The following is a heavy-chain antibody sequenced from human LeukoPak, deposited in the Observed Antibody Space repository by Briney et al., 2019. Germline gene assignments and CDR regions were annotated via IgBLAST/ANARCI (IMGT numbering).Heavy chain of an antibody. V-gene: IGHV3-11*01. Sequence: SGGSLRLSCAASGFTFSDYYMSWIRQAPGKGLEWVSYISSSGSTIYYADSVKGRFTISRDNAKNSLYLQMNSLRAEDTAVYYCARDLCSSTSRFFDPWGQGTLVTVSS. CDR2: ISSSGSTI. J-gene: IGHJ5*02. D-gene: IGHD2-2*01. CDR1: GFTFSDYY. CDR3: ARDLCSSTSRFFDP.